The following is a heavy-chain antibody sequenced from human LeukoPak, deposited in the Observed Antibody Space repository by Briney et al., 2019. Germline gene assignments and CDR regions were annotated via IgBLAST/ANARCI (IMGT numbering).Heavy chain of an antibody. D-gene: IGHD3-16*01. CDR2: IYYSGST. CDR1: GGSISSGDYY. Sequence: PSETLSLTCTVSGGSISSGDYYWSWIRQPPGKGLEWIGYIYYSGSTYYNPSLKSRVTISVDTSKNQFSLKLSSVTAADTAVYYCASLTSYDYVWGSSDYWGQGTLVTVSS. J-gene: IGHJ4*02. CDR3: ASLTSYDYVWGSSDY. V-gene: IGHV4-30-4*08.